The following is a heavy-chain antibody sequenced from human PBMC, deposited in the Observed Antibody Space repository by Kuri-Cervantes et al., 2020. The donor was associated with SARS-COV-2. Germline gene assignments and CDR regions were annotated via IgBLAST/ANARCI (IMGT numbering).Heavy chain of an antibody. CDR2: IIPTFGTA. Sequence: SVKVSCKVSGYTLTELSMHWVRQAPGKGLEWMGGIIPTFGTANYAQKLQGRVTITTDESTSTAYMGLSSLRSEDTAVYYCAREGGIAVSGTGSDYWGQGTLVTVSS. V-gene: IGHV1-69*05. J-gene: IGHJ4*02. CDR3: AREGGIAVSGTGSDY. CDR1: GYTLTELS. D-gene: IGHD6-19*01.